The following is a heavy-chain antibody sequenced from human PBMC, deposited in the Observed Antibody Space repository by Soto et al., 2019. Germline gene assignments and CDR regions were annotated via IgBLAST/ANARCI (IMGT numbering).Heavy chain of an antibody. CDR2: TYYRSKWYN. J-gene: IGHJ5*02. CDR3: ARDRELRFLEWAPLPFDP. D-gene: IGHD3-3*01. Sequence: QVQLQQSGPGLVKPSQTLSLTCAISGDSVSSNSAAWNWIRQSPSRGLEWLGRTYYRSKWYNDYAVSVKSRITINPDTSKNQFSLQLNSVTPEDTAVYYCARDRELRFLEWAPLPFDPWGQGTLATVSS. V-gene: IGHV6-1*01. CDR1: GDSVSSNSAA.